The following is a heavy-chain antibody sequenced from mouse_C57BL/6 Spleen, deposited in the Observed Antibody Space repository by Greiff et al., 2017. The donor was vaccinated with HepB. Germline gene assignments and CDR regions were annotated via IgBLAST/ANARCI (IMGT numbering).Heavy chain of an antibody. Sequence: VQLQQPGAELVRPGSSVKLSCKASGYTFTSYWMHWVKQRPIQGLEWIGNIDPSDSETHYNQKFKDKATLTVDKSSSTAYMQLSSLTSEDSAVYYCARKGSSYYYYAMDYWGQGTSVTVSS. CDR1: GYTFTSYW. V-gene: IGHV1-52*01. CDR3: ARKGSSYYYYAMDY. D-gene: IGHD1-1*01. CDR2: IDPSDSET. J-gene: IGHJ4*01.